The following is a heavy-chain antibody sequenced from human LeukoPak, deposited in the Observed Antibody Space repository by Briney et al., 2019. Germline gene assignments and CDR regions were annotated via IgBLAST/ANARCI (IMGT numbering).Heavy chain of an antibody. Sequence: SETLSLTCTVSGGSISSYYWSWIRQPPGKGLEWIGYIYTSGSTNYNPSLKSRVTISVDTSKNQFSLKLISVTAADTAVYYCARLVAGLGAYYFDYWGQGTLVTVSS. CDR2: IYTSGST. V-gene: IGHV4-4*09. CDR1: GGSISSYY. D-gene: IGHD6-19*01. CDR3: ARLVAGLGAYYFDY. J-gene: IGHJ4*02.